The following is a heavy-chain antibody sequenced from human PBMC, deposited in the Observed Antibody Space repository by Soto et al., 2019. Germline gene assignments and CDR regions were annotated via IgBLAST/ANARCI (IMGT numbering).Heavy chain of an antibody. CDR2: ISYDGSNK. V-gene: IGHV3-30*18. J-gene: IGHJ6*02. D-gene: IGHD5-18*01. CDR1: GFTFSSYG. CDR3: AKCRGIQLPLRYTHYYYYGMDV. Sequence: GGSLRLSCAASGFTFSSYGMHWVRQAPGKGLEWVAVISYDGSNKYYADSVKGRFTISRDNSKNTLYLQMNSLRAEDTAVYYCAKCRGIQLPLRYTHYYYYGMDVWGQGTTVTVSS.